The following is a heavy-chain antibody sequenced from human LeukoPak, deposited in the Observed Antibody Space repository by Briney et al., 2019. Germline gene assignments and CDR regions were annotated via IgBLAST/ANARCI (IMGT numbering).Heavy chain of an antibody. Sequence: GGSLRLSCAASGFTFSSYEMNWVRQAPGKGVEWVSYISSSGSTIYYADSVKGRFTISRDNAKNSLYLQMNSLRAEDTAVYYCARDYDSSGYYDPHWGQGTLVTVSS. CDR3: ARDYDSSGYYDPH. V-gene: IGHV3-48*03. CDR1: GFTFSSYE. CDR2: ISSSGSTI. D-gene: IGHD3-22*01. J-gene: IGHJ4*02.